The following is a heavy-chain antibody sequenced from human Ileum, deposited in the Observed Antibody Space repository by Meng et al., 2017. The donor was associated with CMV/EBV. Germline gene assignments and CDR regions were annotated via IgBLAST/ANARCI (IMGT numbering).Heavy chain of an antibody. Sequence: GESLKISCAASGFTFKINFINWVRQAPGKGPEWVSSISGSGGDTYYADSVKGRFTVSRDNTKNMVYLQMNSLRGDDTAVYYCSKNLKGGYCTSTSCFLLAMDVWGQGTMVTVSS. V-gene: IGHV3-23*01. CDR3: SKNLKGGYCTSTSCFLLAMDV. CDR2: ISGSGGDT. J-gene: IGHJ6*02. D-gene: IGHD2-2*01. CDR1: GFTFKINF.